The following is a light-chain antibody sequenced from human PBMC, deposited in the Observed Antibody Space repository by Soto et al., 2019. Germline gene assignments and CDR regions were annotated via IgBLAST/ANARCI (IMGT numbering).Light chain of an antibody. CDR2: DAS. CDR3: QQYGSSPRT. Sequence: VMTQSPATLPLSPGERATLSCGASQSIDSRYLAWYQQKPSLAPRLLIYDASSRAPGIPDRFSGSGSGTDFTLTISRLDPEDFAVYYCQQYGSSPRTFGQGTKVDIK. J-gene: IGKJ1*01. V-gene: IGKV3D-20*01. CDR1: QSIDSRY.